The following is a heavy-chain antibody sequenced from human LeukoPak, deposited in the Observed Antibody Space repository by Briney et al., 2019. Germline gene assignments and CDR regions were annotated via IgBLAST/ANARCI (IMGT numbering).Heavy chain of an antibody. V-gene: IGHV3-23*01. J-gene: IGHJ4*02. CDR3: AIGSCGYSWVY. D-gene: IGHD3-22*01. Sequence: GGSLRVSCAASVWTFSNYAMSWVRPAPGKGLEWVSAISGSGDSTYYADSVKGRFTISRNNSKNTLYLQMNSLRAEDTAVYYCAIGSCGYSWVYWGQGTLVSVCS. CDR1: VWTFSNYA. CDR2: ISGSGDST.